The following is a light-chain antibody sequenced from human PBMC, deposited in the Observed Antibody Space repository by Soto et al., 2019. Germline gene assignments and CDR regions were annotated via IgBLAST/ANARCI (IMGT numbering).Light chain of an antibody. CDR1: QTISSW. CDR3: HQSYSTPWT. V-gene: IGKV1-39*01. CDR2: AAS. J-gene: IGKJ1*01. Sequence: DIQMTQSPSTLSGSVGDRVTITCRASQTISSWLAWYQQKPAKAPKLLIYAASSLQSGVPSRFSGSGSGTDLTLTISSLQPPDFATYYCHQSYSTPWTFGQGTKVDIK.